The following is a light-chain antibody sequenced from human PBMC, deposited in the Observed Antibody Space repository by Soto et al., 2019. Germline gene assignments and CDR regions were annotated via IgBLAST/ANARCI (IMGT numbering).Light chain of an antibody. CDR3: QLWDAASDHPGV. J-gene: IGLJ1*01. Sequence: SYELTQPPSVSVAPGKTARITCGGTNIGGKSVHWYQQKPGQAPVVVIFYNSDRPSGIPERFSGSNSGNTATLTISRVEAGDEADYYCQLWDAASDHPGVFGTGTKLTVL. V-gene: IGLV3-21*04. CDR2: YNS. CDR1: NIGGKS.